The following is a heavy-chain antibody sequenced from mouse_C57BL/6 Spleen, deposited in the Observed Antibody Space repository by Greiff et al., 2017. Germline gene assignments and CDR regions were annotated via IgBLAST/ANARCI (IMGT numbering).Heavy chain of an antibody. Sequence: VQLVESGAELAKPGASVTLSCKASGYTFTSYGISWVKQRTGQGLEWIGEIYPRSGNTYYNEKFKGKATLTADKSSSTAYMELRSLTSEDSAVYFCARTTVVAAYAMDYWGQGTSVTVSS. V-gene: IGHV1-81*01. D-gene: IGHD1-1*01. J-gene: IGHJ4*01. CDR3: ARTTVVAAYAMDY. CDR1: GYTFTSYG. CDR2: IYPRSGNT.